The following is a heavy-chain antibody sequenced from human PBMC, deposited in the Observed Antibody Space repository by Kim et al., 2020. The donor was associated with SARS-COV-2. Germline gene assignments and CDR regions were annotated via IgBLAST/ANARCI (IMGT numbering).Heavy chain of an antibody. CDR3: ARGMEQMDSCFDY. V-gene: IGHV3-21*05. CDR2: ISSSSSYI. D-gene: IGHD6-13*01. CDR1: GFTFSSYS. J-gene: IGHJ4*02. Sequence: GGSLRLYCAASGFTFSSYSMNWVRQAPGKGLEWVSFISSSSSYIYYADSVKGRFTISRDNAKNSLYLQMNSLRAEDTTVYYCARGMEQMDSCFDYWGQRTLVTVS.